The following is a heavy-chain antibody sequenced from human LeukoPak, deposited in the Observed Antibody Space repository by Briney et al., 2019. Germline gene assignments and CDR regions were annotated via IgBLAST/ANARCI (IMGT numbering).Heavy chain of an antibody. V-gene: IGHV4-34*01. CDR1: GGSFSGYY. J-gene: IGHJ4*02. CDR3: ASLRERSYYARGFDY. CDR2: MNHSGGT. D-gene: IGHD1-26*01. Sequence: SETLSLTCAVYGGSFSGYYWSWIRQPPGKGLEWIGEMNHSGGTNCNPSLKSRVTISVDTSKNQFSLKLSSVTAADMAVYHCASLRERSYYARGFDYWGRGTLVTVSS.